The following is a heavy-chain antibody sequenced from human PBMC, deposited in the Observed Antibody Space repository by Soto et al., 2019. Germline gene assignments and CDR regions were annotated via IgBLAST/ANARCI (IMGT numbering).Heavy chain of an antibody. V-gene: IGHV4-4*02. CDR3: ASSGAQGLYDNYNGMDV. D-gene: IGHD3-10*01. Sequence: QVQLQESGPGLVEPSGTLSLTCAVAGASISSTHWWSWVRQPPGKGLEWIGEIYHTGSTNYNPSLTSRVNISVDTTRNQFSLKLSSVTDADTAVYYCASSGAQGLYDNYNGMDVWGQGTTVTVSS. J-gene: IGHJ6*02. CDR2: IYHTGST. CDR1: GASISSTHW.